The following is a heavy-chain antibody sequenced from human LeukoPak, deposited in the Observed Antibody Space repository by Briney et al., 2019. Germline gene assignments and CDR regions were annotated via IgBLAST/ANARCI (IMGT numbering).Heavy chain of an antibody. J-gene: IGHJ4*02. CDR1: GYSISSGYY. CDR2: IYHSGST. V-gene: IGHV4-38-2*02. D-gene: IGHD3-3*01. CDR3: ASYDFWSGYPRFDY. Sequence: SETLSLTCTLSGYSISSGYYWGWIRQPPGKGLEWIGSIYHSGSTYYNPSLKSRVTISVDTSKNQFSLKLSSVTAADTAVYYCASYDFWSGYPRFDYWGQGTLVTVSS.